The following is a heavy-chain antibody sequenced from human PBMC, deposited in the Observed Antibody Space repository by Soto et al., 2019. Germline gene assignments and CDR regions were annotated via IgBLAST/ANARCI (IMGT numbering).Heavy chain of an antibody. D-gene: IGHD6-13*01. CDR2: ISYDGSNK. CDR1: GFTFSNYG. CDR3: ARVGSSSWSDPFGMDV. Sequence: GRSLRLSCAASGFTFSNYGMHWVRQAPGKWLEWVAVISYDGSNKYYADSVKGRFTISRDNSKNTLYLQMNSLRAEDTAVYYCARVGSSSWSDPFGMDVWGQGTTVT. J-gene: IGHJ6*02. V-gene: IGHV3-30*03.